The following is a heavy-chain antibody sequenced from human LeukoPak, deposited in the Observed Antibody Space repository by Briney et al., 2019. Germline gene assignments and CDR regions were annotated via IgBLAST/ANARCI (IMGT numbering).Heavy chain of an antibody. CDR1: GGSFSGYY. D-gene: IGHD1-7*01. CDR3: ARRRYNWNYGLYYFDY. J-gene: IGHJ4*02. CDR2: INHSGST. V-gene: IGHV4-34*01. Sequence: SETLSLTCAVYGGSFSGYYWSWIRQPPGKGLEWIGEINHSGSTNYNPSLKSRVTISVDTSKNQFSLKLSSVTAADTAVYYCARRRYNWNYGLYYFDYWGQGTLVTVSS.